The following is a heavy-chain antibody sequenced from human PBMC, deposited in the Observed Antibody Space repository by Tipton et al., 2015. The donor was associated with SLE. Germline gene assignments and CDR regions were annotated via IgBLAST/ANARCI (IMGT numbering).Heavy chain of an antibody. V-gene: IGHV4-34*01. CDR3: ARGELGIRAFGY. D-gene: IGHD7-27*01. CDR2: INHSGST. CDR1: GGSFSGYY. Sequence: TLSLTCAVYGGSFSGYYWSWIRQPPGKGLEWIGEINHSGSTNYNPSLKSRVTISVDTSKNQFSLKLGSVTAADTAVYYCARGELGIRAFGYWGQGTLVTVSS. J-gene: IGHJ4*02.